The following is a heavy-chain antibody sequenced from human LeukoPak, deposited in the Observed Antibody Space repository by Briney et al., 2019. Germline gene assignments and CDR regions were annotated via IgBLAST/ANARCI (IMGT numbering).Heavy chain of an antibody. V-gene: IGHV7-4-1*02. CDR1: GYTFTSYG. CDR2: INTNTGNP. D-gene: IGHD2-2*01. CDR3: ARETRTPYCSSTSCYEFDP. Sequence: ASVKVSCKASGYTFTSYGISWVRRAPGQGLEWMGWINTNTGNPTYAQGFTGRFVFSLDTSVSTAYLQISSLKAEDTAVYYCARETRTPYCSSTSCYEFDPWGQGTLVTVSS. J-gene: IGHJ5*02.